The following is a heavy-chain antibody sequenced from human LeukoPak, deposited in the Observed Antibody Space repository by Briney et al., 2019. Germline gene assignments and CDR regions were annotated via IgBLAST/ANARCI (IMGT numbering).Heavy chain of an antibody. CDR2: IKSNTDGGTT. Sequence: GRSLRLSCAASGFTFSSYGMHWVRQAPGKGLEWVGRIKSNTDGGTTDYAAPVKGRFTISRDDSKNTLYLQINSLKTEDTAVYYCTRSGSYGNWGQGTLVTVSS. CDR1: GFTFSSYG. D-gene: IGHD1-26*01. V-gene: IGHV3-15*01. CDR3: TRSGSYGN. J-gene: IGHJ4*02.